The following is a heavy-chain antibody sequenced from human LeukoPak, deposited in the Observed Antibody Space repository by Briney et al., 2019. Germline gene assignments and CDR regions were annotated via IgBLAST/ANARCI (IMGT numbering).Heavy chain of an antibody. CDR2: INSNSGAR. CDR3: ARCRGGATTGFDH. V-gene: IGHV1-2*02. Sequence: ASVKVSCKASGYTFSGYYMNWVRQAPGQGLESMGWINSNSGARNYAPKFQGRVTFSRDNSISTAYMELSSLRSDDTAIYYCARCRGGATTGFDHWGQGTLVTVS. D-gene: IGHD1-26*01. CDR1: GYTFSGYY. J-gene: IGHJ4*02.